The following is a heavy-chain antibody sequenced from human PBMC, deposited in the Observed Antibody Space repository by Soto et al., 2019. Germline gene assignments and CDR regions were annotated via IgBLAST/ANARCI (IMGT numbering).Heavy chain of an antibody. J-gene: IGHJ4*02. D-gene: IGHD2-2*03. V-gene: IGHV1-2*02. CDR1: GYTFTDYY. Sequence: GASVKVSCKASGYTFTDYYIHGVRQAPGQGLEWMAWINPISGGTNYAQKFQGRVTMTRDTSITTTYMELSRLTSDDTAVYYCARDSVGYCSRTRCYGQGYFDYWGQGALVTVSS. CDR3: ARDSVGYCSRTRCYGQGYFDY. CDR2: INPISGGT.